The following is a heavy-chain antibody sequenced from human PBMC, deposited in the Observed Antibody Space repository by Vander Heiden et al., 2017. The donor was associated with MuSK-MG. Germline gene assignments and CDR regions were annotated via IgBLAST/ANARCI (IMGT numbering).Heavy chain of an antibody. D-gene: IGHD3-16*01. CDR1: GASIINSNSY. CDR2: IYYTETA. V-gene: IGHV4-39*07. Sequence: QLQLQESGPRLVKTSETLSLTCTVSGASIINSNSYWGWIRQTPGKGLEWIAYIYYTETAYYNPSLESRVTILMDTSKGQFSLRLNSVTAADTAVYYCARDRGGEYYEYGMDVWGPGTTVTVSS. CDR3: ARDRGGEYYEYGMDV. J-gene: IGHJ6*02.